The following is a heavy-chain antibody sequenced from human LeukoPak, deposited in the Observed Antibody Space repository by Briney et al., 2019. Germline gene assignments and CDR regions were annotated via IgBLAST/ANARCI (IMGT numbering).Heavy chain of an antibody. V-gene: IGHV1-69*05. J-gene: IGHJ4*02. Sequence: ASVKVSCKASGGTFSSYAISWVRQAPGQGLEWMGGIIPIFGTANYAQKFQGRVTITTDESTSTAYMELSSLRSEDTAVYYCAREADHKSYYFDYWGQGTLVTVSS. CDR1: GGTFSSYA. D-gene: IGHD6-13*01. CDR2: IIPIFGTA. CDR3: AREADHKSYYFDY.